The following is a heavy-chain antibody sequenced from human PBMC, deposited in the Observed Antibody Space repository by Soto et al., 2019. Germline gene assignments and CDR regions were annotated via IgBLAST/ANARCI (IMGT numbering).Heavy chain of an antibody. CDR1: GGSISSYY. V-gene: IGHV4-59*08. CDR2: IYYSGST. D-gene: IGHD3-10*01. CDR3: ARLRFGEYDYYGMDV. Sequence: QVQLQESGPGLVKPSETLSLTCTVSGGSISSYYWSWIRQPPGKGLEWIGYIYYSGSTNYNPSLKGRVPISVDTSKNQFSLKLSSVTAADTAVYYCARLRFGEYDYYGMDVWGQGTTVTVSS. J-gene: IGHJ6*02.